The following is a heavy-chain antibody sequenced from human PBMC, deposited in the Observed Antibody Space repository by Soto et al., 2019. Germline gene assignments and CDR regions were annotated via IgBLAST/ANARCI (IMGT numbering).Heavy chain of an antibody. CDR2: ISAYNGNT. CDR1: GYTFTSYG. D-gene: IGHD2-15*01. CDR3: ARDPHLPPYCSGGSCGFDY. Sequence: QVQLVQSGAEVKKPGASVKVSCKASGYTFTSYGISWVRQAPGQGLEWMGWISAYNGNTNYAQKLQGRVTMTTDTSTSTTYMELRSLRSDDTAVYYCARDPHLPPYCSGGSCGFDYWGQGTLVTVSS. V-gene: IGHV1-18*01. J-gene: IGHJ4*02.